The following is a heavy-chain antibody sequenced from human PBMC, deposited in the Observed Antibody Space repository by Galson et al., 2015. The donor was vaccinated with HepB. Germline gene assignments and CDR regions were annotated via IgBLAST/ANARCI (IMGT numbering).Heavy chain of an antibody. Sequence: SLRLSCAASGFTFSSYSMNWVRQAPGKGLEWVSSISSSSSYIYYADSVKGRFTISKDNAKNSLYLQMNSLRAEDTAVYYCARDHLAVPRKPPAPIDYWGQGTLVTVSS. CDR2: ISSSSSYI. CDR1: GFTFSSYS. J-gene: IGHJ4*02. D-gene: IGHD1-14*01. V-gene: IGHV3-21*01. CDR3: ARDHLAVPRKPPAPIDY.